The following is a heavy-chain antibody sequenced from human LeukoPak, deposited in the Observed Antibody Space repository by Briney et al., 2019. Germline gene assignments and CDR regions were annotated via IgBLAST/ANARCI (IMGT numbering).Heavy chain of an antibody. CDR3: AMAELHDVFDI. Sequence: NPSETLSLTCTVSGGSISSYYWSWIRQPPGKGLEWIGYIYYSGSTNYNPSLKSRVTISVDTSKNQFSLKLSSVTAADTAVYYCAMAELHDVFDIWGQGTKVTVSS. V-gene: IGHV4-59*01. CDR1: GGSISSYY. D-gene: IGHD1-26*01. J-gene: IGHJ3*02. CDR2: IYYSGST.